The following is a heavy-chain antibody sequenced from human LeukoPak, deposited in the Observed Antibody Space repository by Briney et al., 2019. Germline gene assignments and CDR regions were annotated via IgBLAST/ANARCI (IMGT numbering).Heavy chain of an antibody. V-gene: IGHV3-53*01. CDR3: ARWVSPSNIAAHDAFDI. CDR1: GFTVSSNY. CDR2: IYSGGST. J-gene: IGHJ3*02. Sequence: PGGSLRLSCAASGFTVSSNYMSWVRQAPGKGLEWVSVIYSGGSTYYADSVKGRFTISRDNSKNTLYLQMNSLRAEDTAVYYCARWVSPSNIAAHDAFDIWGQGTMVTVSS. D-gene: IGHD6-13*01.